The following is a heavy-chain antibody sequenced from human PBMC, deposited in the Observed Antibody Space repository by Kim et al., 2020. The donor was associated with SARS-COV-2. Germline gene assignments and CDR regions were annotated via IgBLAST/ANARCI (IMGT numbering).Heavy chain of an antibody. D-gene: IGHD1-26*01. CDR3: ARRFSGSEVVYFDL. V-gene: IGHV4-39*01. Sequence: SETLSLTCTVSGGSISSSSYYWGWIRQPPGKGLEWIGSIYYSGSTYYNPSLKSRVTISVDTSKNQFSLKLSSVTAADTAVCYCARRFSGSEVVYFDLWGRGTLVTVSS. J-gene: IGHJ2*01. CDR1: GGSISSSSYY. CDR2: IYYSGST.